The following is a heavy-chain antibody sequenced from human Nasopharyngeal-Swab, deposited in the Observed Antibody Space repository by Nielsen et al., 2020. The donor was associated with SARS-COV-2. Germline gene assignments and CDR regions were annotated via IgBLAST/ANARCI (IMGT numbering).Heavy chain of an antibody. CDR3: ARGRGYCSSTSCSYYFDY. V-gene: IGHV4-4*02. CDR1: GGSISSSNW. J-gene: IGHJ4*02. D-gene: IGHD2-2*01. Sequence: GSLRLSCAVSGGSISSSNWWSWVRQPPGEGLGWIGEIYHSGSTNYNPSLKGRVTISVDKSKNQFSLKLSSVTAADTAVYYCARGRGYCSSTSCSYYFDYWGQGTLVTVSS. CDR2: IYHSGST.